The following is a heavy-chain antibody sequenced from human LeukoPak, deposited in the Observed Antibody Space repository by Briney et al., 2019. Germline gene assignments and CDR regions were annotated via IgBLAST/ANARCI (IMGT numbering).Heavy chain of an antibody. Sequence: GESLKISCKGSGYSFTSDWIGWVRQMPGKGLEWMGIIYPGDSDTRYSPSFQGQVTISADKSISTAYLQWSSLKASDTAMYYCARHGDCSGGSCTMYFDYWGQGTLVTVSS. CDR3: ARHGDCSGGSCTMYFDY. CDR2: IYPGDSDT. V-gene: IGHV5-51*01. CDR1: GYSFTSDW. D-gene: IGHD2-15*01. J-gene: IGHJ4*02.